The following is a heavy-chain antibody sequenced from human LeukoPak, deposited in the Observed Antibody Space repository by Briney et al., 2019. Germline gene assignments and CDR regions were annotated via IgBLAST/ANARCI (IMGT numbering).Heavy chain of an antibody. Sequence: GGSLRLSCAASGFTFSSYAMHWVRQAPGKGLEWVAVISDDGSENYYADSVKGRFTISRDNSKNTLYLQMNSLRAEDTAVHYCARDLGSGYNYFDYWGQGTLVTVSS. V-gene: IGHV3-30*04. CDR1: GFTFSSYA. CDR2: ISDDGSEN. J-gene: IGHJ4*02. D-gene: IGHD3-22*01. CDR3: ARDLGSGYNYFDY.